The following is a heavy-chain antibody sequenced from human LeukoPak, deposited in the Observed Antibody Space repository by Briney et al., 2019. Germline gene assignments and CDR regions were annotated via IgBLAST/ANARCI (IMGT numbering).Heavy chain of an antibody. Sequence: GGSLRLSCAASGFTFSSYAMTWVRQAPGKGLEWVSAIGTAGDTYYPGSVKGRFTISRENAKNSLYLQMNSLRAGDTAVYYCARKAGPDDAFDIWGQGTMVTVSS. CDR3: ARKAGPDDAFDI. CDR1: GFTFSSYA. V-gene: IGHV3-13*01. CDR2: IGTAGDT. J-gene: IGHJ3*02. D-gene: IGHD1-14*01.